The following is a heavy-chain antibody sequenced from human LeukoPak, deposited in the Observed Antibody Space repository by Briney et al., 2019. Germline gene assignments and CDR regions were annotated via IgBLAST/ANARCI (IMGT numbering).Heavy chain of an antibody. CDR2: ISGSGGST. CDR1: GFAFPSYA. Sequence: GGSLRLSCAASGFAFPSYAISCVRQAPGKGLELVPAISGSGGSTYYADFVKGRFNISRENSKNTLYLQMNSLRAEDTAVYYCANSYEAFDIWGQGTMVTVSS. J-gene: IGHJ3*02. D-gene: IGHD3-3*01. CDR3: ANSYEAFDI. V-gene: IGHV3-23*01.